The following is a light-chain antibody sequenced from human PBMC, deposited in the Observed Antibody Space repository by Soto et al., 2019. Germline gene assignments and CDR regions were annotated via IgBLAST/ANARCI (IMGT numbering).Light chain of an antibody. V-gene: IGKV3-15*01. J-gene: IGKJ4*01. CDR3: HQYNNWPLT. CDR2: DTS. Sequence: EIVMTQSPATLSVSPGEGATTSCRASQNVSINLAWYQQKPGQAPSLLIYDTSTRATGFPVRFSGSGSGTEFALSISSLQPDDFAVYYCHQYNNWPLTFGGGTKVDIK. CDR1: QNVSIN.